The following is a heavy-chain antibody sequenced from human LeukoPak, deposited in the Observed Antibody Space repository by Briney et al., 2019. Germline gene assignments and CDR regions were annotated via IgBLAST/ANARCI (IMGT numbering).Heavy chain of an antibody. CDR1: GYRFTSYW. Sequence: GESLKISCKGSGYRFTSYWIGWVRQMPGKGLEWMGIIYPGDSDTRYSPSFQGQVTISADKSISTAYLQWSSLKASDTAMYYCARHIRLAAAASNWFDPWGQGTLVTVSS. CDR3: ARHIRLAAAASNWFDP. CDR2: IYPGDSDT. V-gene: IGHV5-51*01. D-gene: IGHD6-13*01. J-gene: IGHJ5*02.